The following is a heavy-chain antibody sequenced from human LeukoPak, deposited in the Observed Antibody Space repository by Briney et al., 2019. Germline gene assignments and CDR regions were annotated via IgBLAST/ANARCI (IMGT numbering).Heavy chain of an antibody. CDR2: IASDGSST. D-gene: IGHD4-23*01. V-gene: IGHV3-74*01. Sequence: GALRLSCAASGFTFSSYWMNWVRQAPGKGLVWVSRIASDGSSTTYADSVKGRFSISRDNAKNTLYLQMNSLRVEDTAVYYCARGRPHGNDYWGQGTLVTVSS. J-gene: IGHJ4*02. CDR1: GFTFSSYW. CDR3: ARGRPHGNDY.